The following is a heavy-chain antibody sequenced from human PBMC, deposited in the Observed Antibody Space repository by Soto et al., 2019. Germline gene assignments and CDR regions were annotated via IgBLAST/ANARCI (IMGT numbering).Heavy chain of an antibody. CDR3: ARDFKRYSSPSGPLEY. Sequence: SETLSLTCTVSGGSISSYYWSWIRQPPGKGLEWIGYIYYSGSTNYNSSLKSRVTISVYTSKNHFSQTLSSVTVADTAVYDCARDFKRYSSPSGPLEYWGLGTLVTVS. CDR2: IYYSGST. V-gene: IGHV4-59*12. D-gene: IGHD6-6*01. CDR1: GGSISSYY. J-gene: IGHJ4*02.